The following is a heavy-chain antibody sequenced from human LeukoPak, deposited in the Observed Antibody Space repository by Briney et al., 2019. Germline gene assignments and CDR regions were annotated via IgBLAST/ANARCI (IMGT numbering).Heavy chain of an antibody. CDR3: ASAGSPTGAFDI. CDR2: IIPIFGTA. V-gene: IGHV1-69*13. D-gene: IGHD6-13*01. CDR1: GGTFSSYA. Sequence: GASVKVSCKASGGTFSSYAISWVRQAPGQGLEWMGGIIPIFGTANYAQKFQGRVTITADESTSTAYMELSSLRSEDTAVYYCASAGSPTGAFDIWGQGTMVTVSS. J-gene: IGHJ3*02.